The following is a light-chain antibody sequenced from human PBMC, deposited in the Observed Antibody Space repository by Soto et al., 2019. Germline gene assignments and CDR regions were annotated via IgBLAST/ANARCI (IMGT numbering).Light chain of an antibody. CDR2: DAS. Sequence: DIQMTQSPSSLSATVGDRVTTTCRASQTIGKYLNWYQQQPGKVPKLLIYDASYLQSGVPSRFSGSESGTDFTLNISDLRPEDFATYYCQQSFSIPFTFGPGTKVDIK. CDR3: QQSFSIPFT. J-gene: IGKJ3*01. V-gene: IGKV1-39*01. CDR1: QTIGKY.